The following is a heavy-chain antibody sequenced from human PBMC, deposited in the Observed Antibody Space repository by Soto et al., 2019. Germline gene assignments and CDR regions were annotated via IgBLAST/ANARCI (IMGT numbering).Heavy chain of an antibody. CDR1: GFTLSAYW. J-gene: IGHJ3*02. CDR3: ARGVSPWSSSLSLEAFDI. V-gene: IGHV3-7*05. CDR2: INRDGSKK. D-gene: IGHD6-13*01. Sequence: EVQLEESGGDLVQPGGTLRLSCAASGFTLSAYWMTWVRQAPGKGLEWVANINRDGSKKSYLDSVRGRFTISRDNVGNSVYLQMDRLRADDSALYYCARGVSPWSSSLSLEAFDIWGQGTMVTVSS.